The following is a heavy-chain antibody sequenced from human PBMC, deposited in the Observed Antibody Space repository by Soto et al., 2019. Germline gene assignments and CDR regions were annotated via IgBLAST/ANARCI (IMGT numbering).Heavy chain of an antibody. CDR1: GGSISSRNYY. J-gene: IGHJ6*02. V-gene: IGHV4-39*01. Sequence: QLQLQESGPRLVRPSETLSLTCSVSGGSISSRNYYWGWIRQPPGKGLEWIGTIFHTGSTSYNPSPKRRFTISVDTSKTQFSLRLSSVTAADPAVYYCARGKRERLTLSIYYYYGMDVWGQGNTVTVSS. D-gene: IGHD3-10*01. CDR3: ARGKRERLTLSIYYYYGMDV. CDR2: IFHTGST.